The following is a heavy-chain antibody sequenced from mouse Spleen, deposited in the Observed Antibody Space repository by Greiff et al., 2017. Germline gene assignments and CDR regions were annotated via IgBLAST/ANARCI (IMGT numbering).Heavy chain of an antibody. V-gene: IGHV1-54*01. D-gene: IGHD1-1*01. CDR2: INPGSGGT. CDR3: ARWYYGYVDY. J-gene: IGHJ2*01. CDR1: GYAFTNYL. Sequence: QVQLQQSGAELVRPGTSVKVSCKASGYAFTNYLIEWVKQRPGQGLEWIGVINPGSGGTNYNEKFKGKATLTADKSSSTAYMQLSSLTSDDSAVYFCARWYYGYVDYWGQGTTLTVSS.